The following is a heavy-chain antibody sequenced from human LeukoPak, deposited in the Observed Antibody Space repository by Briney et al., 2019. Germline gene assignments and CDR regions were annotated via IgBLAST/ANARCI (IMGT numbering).Heavy chain of an antibody. CDR3: ARDQEGFDY. J-gene: IGHJ4*02. CDR1: GYTFTSYG. CDR2: IYPRDGST. Sequence: ASVKVSCKASGYTFTSYGISWVRQAPGQGLEWMGMIYPRDGSTSYPQKFQGRVTVTRDTSTSTVHMELSGLRSEDTAVYYCARDQEGFDYWGQGTLATVSS. V-gene: IGHV1-46*01.